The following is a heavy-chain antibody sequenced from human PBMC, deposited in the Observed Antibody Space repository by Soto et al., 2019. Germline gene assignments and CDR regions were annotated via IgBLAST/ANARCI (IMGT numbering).Heavy chain of an antibody. J-gene: IGHJ4*02. CDR3: ARAQRITIFGVASTKVAYYFDY. D-gene: IGHD3-3*01. CDR2: IIPIFGTA. V-gene: IGHV1-69*13. CDR1: GGTFSSYA. Sequence: SVKVSCKASGGTFSSYAISWVRQAPRQGLDWMGVIIPIFGTANYAQKFQGRVTITADESTSTAYMELSSLRSEDTAVYYCARAQRITIFGVASTKVAYYFDYWGQGTLVTVFS.